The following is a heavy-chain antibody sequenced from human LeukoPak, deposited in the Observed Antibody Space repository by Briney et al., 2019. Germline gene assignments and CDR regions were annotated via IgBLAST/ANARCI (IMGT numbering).Heavy chain of an antibody. Sequence: SETLSLTCTVSGGSISSYYWSWIRQPPGKGLEWIGYIYYSGSTNYNPSLKSRVTISVDTSKNQFSLKLSSVTAADTAVYYCALYSSSSGTLDYWGQGTLVTVSS. V-gene: IGHV4-59*01. CDR1: GGSISSYY. J-gene: IGHJ4*02. CDR3: ALYSSSSGTLDY. CDR2: IYYSGST. D-gene: IGHD6-6*01.